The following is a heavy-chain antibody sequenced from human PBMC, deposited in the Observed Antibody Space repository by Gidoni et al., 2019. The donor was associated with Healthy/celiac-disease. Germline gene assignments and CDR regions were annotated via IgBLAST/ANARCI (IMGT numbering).Heavy chain of an antibody. Sequence: QVQLQESGPGLVKPSETLSLTCTVSGGSLSSYYWSWIRQPPGKGLEWIGYIYYSGSTNYNPSLKSRVTISVDTSKNQFSLKLSSVTAADTAVYYCARDGGGSSSWYNYYYGMDVWGQGTTVTVSS. CDR3: ARDGGGSSSWYNYYYGMDV. J-gene: IGHJ6*02. CDR1: GGSLSSYY. V-gene: IGHV4-59*01. CDR2: IYYSGST. D-gene: IGHD6-13*01.